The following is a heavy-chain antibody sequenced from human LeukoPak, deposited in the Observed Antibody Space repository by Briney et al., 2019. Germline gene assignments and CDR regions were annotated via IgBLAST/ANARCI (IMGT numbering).Heavy chain of an antibody. Sequence: GGSLRLSCAASGFTFSSYGMHWVRQAPGKGLEWVAFIRYDGSNKYYADSVKGRFTISRDNSKNTLYLQMNSLRAEDTAVYYCARAFYGDYGWFDPWGQGTLVTVSS. V-gene: IGHV3-30*02. D-gene: IGHD4-17*01. CDR2: IRYDGSNK. CDR1: GFTFSSYG. CDR3: ARAFYGDYGWFDP. J-gene: IGHJ5*02.